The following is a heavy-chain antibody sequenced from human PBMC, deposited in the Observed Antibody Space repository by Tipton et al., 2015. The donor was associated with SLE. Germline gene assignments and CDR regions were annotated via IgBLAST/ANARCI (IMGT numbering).Heavy chain of an antibody. CDR3: ARGTSSCSGASCYAAYYFDY. D-gene: IGHD2-2*01. V-gene: IGHV3-48*01. CDR2: ISDNNKIT. J-gene: IGHJ4*02. Sequence: SLRLSCAASGFSFSSYSLNWVRQAPGKGLEWLSYISDNNKITYYADSVKGRFTISRDNAKNSLYLQMNTLRAEDTAVYYCARGTSSCSGASCYAAYYFDYWGQGTLVTVSS. CDR1: GFSFSSYS.